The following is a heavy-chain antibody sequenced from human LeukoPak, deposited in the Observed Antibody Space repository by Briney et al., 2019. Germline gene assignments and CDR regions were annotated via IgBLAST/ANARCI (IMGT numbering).Heavy chain of an antibody. CDR2: ISSSGSYT. CDR3: ARQALLTTDDY. CDR1: GFTFSDYY. D-gene: IGHD4-17*01. J-gene: IGHJ4*02. V-gene: IGHV3-11*06. Sequence: GGSLRLSCAASGFTFSDYYMSWIRQAPGKGLEWVSYISSSGSYTNYADSVKGRFTISRDNAKNSLYLQMNSLRAEDTAVYYCARQALLTTDDYWGQGTLVTVSS.